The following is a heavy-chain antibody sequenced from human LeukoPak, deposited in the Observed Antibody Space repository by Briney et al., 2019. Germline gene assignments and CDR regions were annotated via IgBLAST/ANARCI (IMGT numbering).Heavy chain of an antibody. D-gene: IGHD5-18*01. CDR2: IIPIFGTA. CDR3: ARDGDSYGYDY. J-gene: IGHJ4*02. V-gene: IGHV1-69*05. Sequence: ASVKVSCKASGGTFSNYAISWVRQAPGQGLEWMGGIIPIFGTANYAQKFQGRVTITTDESTSTAYMELSSLRSEDTAVYYCARDGDSYGYDYWGQGTLVTVSS. CDR1: GGTFSNYA.